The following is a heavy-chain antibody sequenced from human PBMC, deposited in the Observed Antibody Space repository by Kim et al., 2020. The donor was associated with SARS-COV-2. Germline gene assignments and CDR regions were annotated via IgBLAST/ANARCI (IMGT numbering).Heavy chain of an antibody. V-gene: IGHV4-4*09. Sequence: SLKSRVTISVDTSRNHFSLKLSSVTAADTAVYYCARTNCSGGTCYRYFDYWGQGTLVTVSS. J-gene: IGHJ4*02. CDR3: ARTNCSGGTCYRYFDY. D-gene: IGHD2-15*01.